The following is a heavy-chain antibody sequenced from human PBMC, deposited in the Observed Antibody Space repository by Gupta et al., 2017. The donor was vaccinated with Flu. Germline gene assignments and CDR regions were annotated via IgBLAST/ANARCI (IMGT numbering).Heavy chain of an antibody. CDR2: VRTKAKGYTT. V-gene: IGHV3-72*01. CDR3: ARAFTIATDQFDF. CDR1: GFTFSDHY. Sequence: VQLVESGRGLIQPVGSLRLYCAASGFTFSDHYMDWVRQAPGKGPEWVGRVRTKAKGYTTEYAASVQGRFTSSRDDSRSSVHLQMSSLRIEDTAVYYWARAFTIATDQFDFWGQGTLVTVSS. J-gene: IGHJ4*02. D-gene: IGHD2-21*01.